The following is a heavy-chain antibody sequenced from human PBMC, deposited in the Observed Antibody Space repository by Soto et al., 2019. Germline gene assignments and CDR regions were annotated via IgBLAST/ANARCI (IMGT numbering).Heavy chain of an antibody. D-gene: IGHD6-19*01. CDR3: ARVRYSSGWFY. CDR2: INHSGST. J-gene: IGHJ4*02. Sequence: SETLSLTCAVYGGSFSGYYWSWIRQPPGKGLEWIGEINHSGSTNYNPSLKSRVTISVDTSKNQFSLKLSSVTAADTAVYYCARVRYSSGWFYWGQGTLVTVSS. V-gene: IGHV4-34*01. CDR1: GGSFSGYY.